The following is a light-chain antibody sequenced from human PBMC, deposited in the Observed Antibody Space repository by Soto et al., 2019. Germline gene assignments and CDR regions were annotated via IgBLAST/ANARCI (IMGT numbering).Light chain of an antibody. CDR1: QDIGNF. J-gene: IGKJ4*01. CDR2: VAS. V-gene: IGKV1-27*01. CDR3: QKCKVAPFT. Sequence: DIQMTQSPSSLSAFVGDRVTITCRASQDIGNFLVWYQQKPGQVPKLLIYVASTLQSGVPSRFSGSGSGTDFTLTISSLQPEDVATYYCQKCKVAPFTFGGGTKVEIK.